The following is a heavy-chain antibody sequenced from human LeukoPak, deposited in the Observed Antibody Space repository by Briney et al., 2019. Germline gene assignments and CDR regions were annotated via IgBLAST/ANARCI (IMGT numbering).Heavy chain of an antibody. J-gene: IGHJ4*02. CDR3: ARDPSSFNFDY. Sequence: ASVKVSCKASGYTFTSYDINWVRQAPGQGLEWMGWINPNSGGTNYAQKFQGRVTMTRDTSISTAYMELSRLRSDDTAVYYCARDPSSFNFDYWGQGTLVTVSS. CDR2: INPNSGGT. D-gene: IGHD1-26*01. CDR1: GYTFTSYD. V-gene: IGHV1-2*02.